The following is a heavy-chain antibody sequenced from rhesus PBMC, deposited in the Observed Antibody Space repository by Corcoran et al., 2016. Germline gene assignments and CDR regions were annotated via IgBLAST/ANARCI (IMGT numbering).Heavy chain of an antibody. CDR2: IGGSSGSP. J-gene: IGHJ5-1*01. CDR1: GYSISRGYG. Sequence: QVQLQESGPGLVKPSETLSLTCAVSGYSISRGYGWSWIRQPPGKGLEWSGYIGGSSGSPNYTPSHKRPVTISKAAAKTQFSLKLSSVTAAATAVYYCARYRETYSSWSPYNRFDVWGPGVLVTVSS. V-gene: IGHV4-127*01. D-gene: IGHD6-13*01. CDR3: ARYRETYSSWSPYNRFDV.